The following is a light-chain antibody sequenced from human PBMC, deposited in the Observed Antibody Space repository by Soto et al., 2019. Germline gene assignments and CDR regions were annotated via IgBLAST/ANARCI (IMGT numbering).Light chain of an antibody. Sequence: QSALTQPASVSGSPGQSITISCTGTSSDVGRYNYVSWYQQHPGKAPKLMIYDVSIRPSGVSNRFSGSKSGNTASLTISGLQAEDEADYFCASYTTTNILLFGTATKLTVL. CDR3: ASYTTTNILL. CDR2: DVS. J-gene: IGLJ1*01. CDR1: SSDVGRYNY. V-gene: IGLV2-14*01.